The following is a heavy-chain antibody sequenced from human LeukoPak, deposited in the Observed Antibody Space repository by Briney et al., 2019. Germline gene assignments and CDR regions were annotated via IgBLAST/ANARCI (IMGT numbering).Heavy chain of an antibody. D-gene: IGHD6-13*01. J-gene: IGHJ5*02. CDR2: MSYDGSNK. Sequence: GRSLRLSCAASGFTFSSYGMHWVRQAPGKGLEWVAVMSYDGSNKYYADSVKGRFTISRDNSKNTLYLQMNSLRAEDTAVYYCAKDLPSAAAGSLPDNWFDPWGQGTLVTVSS. CDR3: AKDLPSAAAGSLPDNWFDP. CDR1: GFTFSSYG. V-gene: IGHV3-30*18.